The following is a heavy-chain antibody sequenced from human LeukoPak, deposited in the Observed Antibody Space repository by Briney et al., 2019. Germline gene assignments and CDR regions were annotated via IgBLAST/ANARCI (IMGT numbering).Heavy chain of an antibody. Sequence: PGGSLRLSCAASGFIVSNKYMNWVRQAPGKGLEWVSLIYSGTGRFYADSVKGRFTVSTDNSKNTMYLQMTNLRGEDTAVYYCARVGRYSYGFDYWGQGTLVTVSS. V-gene: IGHV3-66*01. CDR1: GFIVSNKY. D-gene: IGHD5-18*01. J-gene: IGHJ4*02. CDR3: ARVGRYSYGFDY. CDR2: IYSGTGR.